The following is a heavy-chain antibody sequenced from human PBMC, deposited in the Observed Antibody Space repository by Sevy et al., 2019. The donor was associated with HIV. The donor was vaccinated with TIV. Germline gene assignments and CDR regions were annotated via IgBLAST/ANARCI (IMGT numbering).Heavy chain of an antibody. CDR3: SRDRGPAAISDAFDI. V-gene: IGHV1-69*13. J-gene: IGHJ3*02. Sequence: SVKVSCQASGGSFSSNAISWVRQAPGQGLEWMGGLIPIFRTSTYAQNFRGRITFAADEATSTFYLEMSSLRADDTAVYYCSRDRGPAAISDAFDIWGQGTMVTVSS. D-gene: IGHD2-2*02. CDR1: GGSFSSNA. CDR2: LIPIFRTS.